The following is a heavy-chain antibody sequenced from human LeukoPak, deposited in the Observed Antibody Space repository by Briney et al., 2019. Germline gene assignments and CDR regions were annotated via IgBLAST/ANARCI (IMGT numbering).Heavy chain of an antibody. CDR1: GGSISSYY. CDR2: IYYSGST. CDR3: AISRSTDFDY. Sequence: PSETLSLTCTVSGGSISSYYWSWIRQPPGKGLEWIGYIYYSGSTNYNPSLKSRVTISVNTSKNQFSLKLSSVTAADTAVYYCAISRSTDFDYWGQGTLVTVSS. J-gene: IGHJ4*02. V-gene: IGHV4-59*08. D-gene: IGHD3-16*01.